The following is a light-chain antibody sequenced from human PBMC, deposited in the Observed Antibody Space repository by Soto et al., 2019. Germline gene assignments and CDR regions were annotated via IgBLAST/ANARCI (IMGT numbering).Light chain of an antibody. CDR2: ANS. CDR1: SSNIGAGYD. J-gene: IGLJ2*01. Sequence: QSVLTQPPSVSGAPGQRVTISCTGSSSNIGAGYDVHWYQQLPGTAPKVLIYANSHRPSGVPDRFSGSQSGTSASLAITGLQAEDEADYYCQSYDSSLSGSVVFGGWTQMTVL. CDR3: QSYDSSLSGSVV. V-gene: IGLV1-40*01.